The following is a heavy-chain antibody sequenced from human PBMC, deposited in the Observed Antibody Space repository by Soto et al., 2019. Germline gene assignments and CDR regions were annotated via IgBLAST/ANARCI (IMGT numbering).Heavy chain of an antibody. CDR3: ARDGHGSRSDY. J-gene: IGHJ4*02. CDR1: GYTFTSYG. CDR2: ISVYNGYT. D-gene: IGHD1-1*01. V-gene: IGHV1-18*01. Sequence: QVQLVQSGAEVKKPGASVKVSCKASGYTFTSYGISWVRQAPGQGLEWKGWISVYNGYTNYVQKLKGRVTMTTATSTSPAYMDLRSVRSDATAMYYCARDGHGSRSDYWGQGTLVTVSS.